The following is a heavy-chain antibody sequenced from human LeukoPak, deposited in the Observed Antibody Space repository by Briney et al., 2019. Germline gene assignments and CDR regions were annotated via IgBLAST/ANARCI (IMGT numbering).Heavy chain of an antibody. CDR3: ARGPAVAAPWDWFDP. V-gene: IGHV1-8*01. D-gene: IGHD6-19*01. J-gene: IGHJ5*02. CDR2: MNPNSGNT. CDR1: GYTFTSYD. Sequence: ASVKVSCKASGYTFTSYDINWVRQATGQGLEWMGWMNPNSGNTGYAQKFQGRVTMTRNTSISTAYMELSSLRSEDTAVYYCARGPAVAAPWDWFDPWGQGTLVTVSS.